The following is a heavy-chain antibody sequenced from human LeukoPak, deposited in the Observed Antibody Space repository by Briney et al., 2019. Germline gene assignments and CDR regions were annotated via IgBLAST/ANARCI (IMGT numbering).Heavy chain of an antibody. Sequence: ASVKVSCKASGYTFTSYGISWVRQAPGQGLEWMGWISAYNGNTNYAQKLQGRVTMTTDTSTSTACMELRSLRSDDTAVYYCARVVPAAKGWFDPWGQGTLVTVSS. V-gene: IGHV1-18*04. D-gene: IGHD2-2*01. CDR1: GYTFTSYG. J-gene: IGHJ5*02. CDR2: ISAYNGNT. CDR3: ARVVPAAKGWFDP.